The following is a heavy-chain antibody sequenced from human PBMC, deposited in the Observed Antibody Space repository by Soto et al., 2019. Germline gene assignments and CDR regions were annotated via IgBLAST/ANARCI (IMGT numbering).Heavy chain of an antibody. J-gene: IGHJ5*02. Sequence: GESLKISCRTSGYKFTSYWIAWVRQMPGKGLEWMGIIFPSDSDTRYSPSFQGKVTISADRSTSTVFLQWASLKASDTAVYFCARKDKSGYFNWFDPWGLGTLVTV. D-gene: IGHD3-22*01. CDR2: IFPSDSDT. V-gene: IGHV5-51*01. CDR3: ARKDKSGYFNWFDP. CDR1: GYKFTSYW.